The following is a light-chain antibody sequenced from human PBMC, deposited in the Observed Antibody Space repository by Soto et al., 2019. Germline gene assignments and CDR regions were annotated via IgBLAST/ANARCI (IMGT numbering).Light chain of an antibody. CDR3: QQYDNKPPIT. V-gene: IGKV3-15*01. CDR1: QSVSTN. J-gene: IGKJ5*01. CDR2: ATS. Sequence: EIVMTQSPATLSVSPGERATLSCRASQSVSTNLAWYQQKPGQAPRLLIYATSTMATGIPDRFTGSGSGTEFTLTISSLQSEDFAVYHCQQYDNKPPITFGQGTRLEI.